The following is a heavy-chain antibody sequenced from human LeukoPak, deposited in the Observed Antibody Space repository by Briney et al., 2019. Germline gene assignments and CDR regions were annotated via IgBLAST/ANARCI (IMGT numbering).Heavy chain of an antibody. CDR2: ISGSGSNT. Sequence: GGSLRLSCAASGFTFSSYALSWVRQAPGKGLEWVSGISGSGSNTFYADSVKGRFTISRDNSKNMLYLQMNSLRADDTAVYYCASARGSNYGSLGDWGQGTLVTVSS. CDR1: GFTFSSYA. J-gene: IGHJ4*02. V-gene: IGHV3-23*01. CDR3: ASARGSNYGSLGD. D-gene: IGHD5-18*01.